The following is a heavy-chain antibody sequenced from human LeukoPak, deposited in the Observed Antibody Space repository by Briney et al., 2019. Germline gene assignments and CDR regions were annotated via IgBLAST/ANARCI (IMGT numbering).Heavy chain of an antibody. CDR3: ARDFYGDDGHHPFDY. Sequence: SETLSLTCSVSGGSLGNYYWNCLRQPAGKGLEWIGRIYASGSTNYNPSLKSRVTISMDKSKNHFSLNLKSVTAADTAFYYCARDFYGDDGHHPFDYWGQGIQVTVSS. CDR1: GGSLGNYY. V-gene: IGHV4-4*07. J-gene: IGHJ4*02. CDR2: IYASGST. D-gene: IGHD2/OR15-2a*01.